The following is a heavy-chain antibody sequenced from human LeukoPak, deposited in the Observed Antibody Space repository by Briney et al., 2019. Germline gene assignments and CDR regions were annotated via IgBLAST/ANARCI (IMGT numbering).Heavy chain of an antibody. V-gene: IGHV3-11*01. CDR3: ARDRRYYGSGSYYRGYYFDY. CDR1: GFTFSDYY. J-gene: IGHJ4*02. Sequence: PGGSLRLSCAASGFTFSDYYMSWIRQAPGKGLEWGSYISSSGSTIYYADSVKGRFTISRDNAKNSLYLQMNSLRAEDTAVYYCARDRRYYGSGSYYRGYYFDYWGQGTLVTVSS. CDR2: ISSSGSTI. D-gene: IGHD3-10*01.